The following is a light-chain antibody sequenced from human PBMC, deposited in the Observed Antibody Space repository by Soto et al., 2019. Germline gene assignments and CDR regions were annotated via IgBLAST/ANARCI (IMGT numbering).Light chain of an antibody. CDR3: QQTRAYPST. J-gene: IGKJ4*01. Sequence: DIHMTQSPSSLSASVGNRMTITCRASQSISSYLNWYQQKPGEAPNLLIHTASTLHGGVPSRCSGSGSGTDVTLTITSLQDEDFATYYCQQTRAYPSTFGGGTKVDIK. CDR2: TAS. V-gene: IGKV1-39*01. CDR1: QSISSY.